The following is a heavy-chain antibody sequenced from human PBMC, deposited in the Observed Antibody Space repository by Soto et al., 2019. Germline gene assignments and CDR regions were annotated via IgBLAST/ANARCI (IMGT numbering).Heavy chain of an antibody. CDR1: GFTFSSYA. J-gene: IGHJ5*02. V-gene: IGHV3-30-3*01. CDR3: ARTPATGYSYGMNWFDP. D-gene: IGHD5-18*01. CDR2: ISYDGSNK. Sequence: GGSLRLSCAASGFTFSSYAMHWVRQAPGKGLEWVAVISYDGSNKYYADSVKGRFTISRDNSKNTLYLQMNSLRAEDTDVYYCARTPATGYSYGMNWFDPWGQGTLVTVSS.